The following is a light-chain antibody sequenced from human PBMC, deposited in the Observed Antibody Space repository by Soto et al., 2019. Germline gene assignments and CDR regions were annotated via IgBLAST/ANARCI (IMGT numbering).Light chain of an antibody. V-gene: IGKV3-15*01. CDR3: QHYANWPLT. J-gene: IGKJ4*01. CDR1: QSVSNN. Sequence: EIVLTQSPGTLSLSPGERATLSCRASQSVSNNYLAWYQQKPGQAPRLLIYGASTRATGIPARFSGSGSGTEFTLTISSLQSEDFAVYYCQHYANWPLTFGGGTKVDIK. CDR2: GAS.